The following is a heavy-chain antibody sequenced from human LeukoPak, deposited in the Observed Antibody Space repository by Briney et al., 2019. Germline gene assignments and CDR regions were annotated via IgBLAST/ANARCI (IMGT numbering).Heavy chain of an antibody. V-gene: IGHV4-4*07. CDR1: GGSISSYY. CDR2: LHASGST. Sequence: SETLSLTCTVSGGSISSYYWSWIRQPAGEGLEWIGRLHASGSTHYNPSLKSRVTMSVDTSKNQFSLKLSSVTAADTAVYYCARDFGYGDYFFDDWGQGTLVTVSS. D-gene: IGHD4-17*01. J-gene: IGHJ4*02. CDR3: ARDFGYGDYFFDD.